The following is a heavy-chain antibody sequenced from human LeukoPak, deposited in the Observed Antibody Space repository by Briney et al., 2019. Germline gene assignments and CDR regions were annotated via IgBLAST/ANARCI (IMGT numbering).Heavy chain of an antibody. Sequence: SETLSLTCTVSGGSISSSTNHWGWIRQPPGKGLEWIGSIYYSGSSYYNPSLKSRVTISVDTSKNQFSLKLSSVTAADTAVYYCARNPPRGIVVVADAFDIWGQGTMVTVSS. V-gene: IGHV4-39*07. CDR1: GGSISSSTNH. D-gene: IGHD3-22*01. CDR3: ARNPPRGIVVVADAFDI. J-gene: IGHJ3*02. CDR2: IYYSGSS.